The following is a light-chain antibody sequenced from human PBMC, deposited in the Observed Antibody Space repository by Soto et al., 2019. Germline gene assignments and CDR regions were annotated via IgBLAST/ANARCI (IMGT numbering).Light chain of an antibody. CDR2: DAS. CDR1: QHINYY. J-gene: IGKJ5*01. V-gene: IGKV1-33*01. CDR3: QQYENLPT. Sequence: DIQMTQSPSSLSASVGDRVTITCQASQHINYYVNWYQQKPGRAPKLLIYDASNLEAGVPSRFRRSGSRTDFTFTISRLQPEDIATYYCQQYENLPTFGQGTRLEIK.